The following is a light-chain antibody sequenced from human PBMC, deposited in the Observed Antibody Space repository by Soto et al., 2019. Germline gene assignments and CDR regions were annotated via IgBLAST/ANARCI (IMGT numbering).Light chain of an antibody. CDR1: QDINSY. J-gene: IGKJ1*01. V-gene: IGKV1-9*01. CDR2: AAT. CDR3: QQRHMYPRT. Sequence: DIRLTQSPSFLSGSVGDRVTITCRASQDINSYLAWYQQKPGKAPKLLIYAATTLVSAVPSRFSGGGSGTEFTLTISSLQPEDVATYYCQQRHMYPRTFGQGTKVEF.